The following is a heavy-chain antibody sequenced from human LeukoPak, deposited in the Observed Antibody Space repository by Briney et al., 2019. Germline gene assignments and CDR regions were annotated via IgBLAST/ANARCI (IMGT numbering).Heavy chain of an antibody. CDR3: ARHRCSSTSCSADSGTFDY. Sequence: KSSETLSLTCAVSGGSISSYYWSWIRQPPGKGLEWVGYIYYSGSTNYNPSLKSRVTISVDTSKNQFSLKLSSVTAADTAVYYCARHRCSSTSCSADSGTFDYWGQGTLVTVSS. D-gene: IGHD2-2*01. CDR2: IYYSGST. V-gene: IGHV4-59*08. J-gene: IGHJ4*02. CDR1: GGSISSYY.